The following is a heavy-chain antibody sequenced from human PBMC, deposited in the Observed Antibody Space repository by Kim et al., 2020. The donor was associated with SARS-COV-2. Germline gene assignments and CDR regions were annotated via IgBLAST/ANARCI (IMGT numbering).Heavy chain of an antibody. D-gene: IGHD3-16*01. Sequence: GDAVKARFTITSNNAKNSLNLQMNSLTTEDTALYYCAGKKGGQTSFDYWGQGTLVTVSS. V-gene: IGHV3-9*01. J-gene: IGHJ4*02. CDR3: AGKKGGQTSFDY.